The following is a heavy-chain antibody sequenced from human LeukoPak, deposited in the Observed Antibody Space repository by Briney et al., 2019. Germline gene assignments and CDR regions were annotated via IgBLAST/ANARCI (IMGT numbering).Heavy chain of an antibody. D-gene: IGHD3-22*01. V-gene: IGHV1-24*01. Sequence: VSVKVSCKVSGYTLTELSMHWVRQAPGKGLEWMGGFDPEDGETIYAQKFQGRVTMTEDTSTDTAYMELSSLRSEDTAVYYCATEGYDSSGHNWFDPWGQGTLVTVSS. CDR1: GYTLTELS. J-gene: IGHJ5*02. CDR2: FDPEDGET. CDR3: ATEGYDSSGHNWFDP.